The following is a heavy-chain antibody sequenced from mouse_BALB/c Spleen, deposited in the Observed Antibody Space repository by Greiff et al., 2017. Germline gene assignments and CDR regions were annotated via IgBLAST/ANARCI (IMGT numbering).Heavy chain of an antibody. CDR3: ATGAMITTDY. CDR1: GFTFSSYG. CDR2: ISSGGSYT. Sequence: EVKVVESGGDLVKPGGSLKLSCAASGFTFSSYGMSWVRQTPDKRLEWVATISSGGSYTYYPDSVKGRFTISRDNAKNTLYLQMSSLKSEDTAMYYCATGAMITTDYWGQGTTLTVSS. V-gene: IGHV5-6*01. D-gene: IGHD2-4*01. J-gene: IGHJ2*01.